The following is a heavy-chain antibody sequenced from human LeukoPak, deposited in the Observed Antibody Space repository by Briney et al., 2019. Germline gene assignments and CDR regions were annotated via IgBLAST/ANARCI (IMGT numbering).Heavy chain of an antibody. CDR1: GYTFTSYD. J-gene: IGHJ6*03. CDR2: MNPNSGNT. CDR3: ARTGRIAARYYYYYMDV. D-gene: IGHD6-6*01. Sequence: ASVKVSCKASGYTFTSYDINWVRQATGQGLEWMGWMNPNSGNTGYAQKFQGRVTTTRYTSISTAYMELSSLRSEDTAVYYCARTGRIAARYYYYYMDVWGKGTTVTVSS. V-gene: IGHV1-8*03.